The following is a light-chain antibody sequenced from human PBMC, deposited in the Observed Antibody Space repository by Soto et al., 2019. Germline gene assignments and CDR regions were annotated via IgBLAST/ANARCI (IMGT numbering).Light chain of an antibody. CDR2: GAT. V-gene: IGKV3-20*01. Sequence: EIVLTQYPGTLSLSPGERSTRSCRASQSVSSSYLAWYQQRRGQAPRLLIYGATSRATGIPDRFSGTGSETDFTLTINRLEPEDFAVYYCQQYENSPITFGQGRRLEI. CDR1: QSVSSSY. J-gene: IGKJ5*01. CDR3: QQYENSPIT.